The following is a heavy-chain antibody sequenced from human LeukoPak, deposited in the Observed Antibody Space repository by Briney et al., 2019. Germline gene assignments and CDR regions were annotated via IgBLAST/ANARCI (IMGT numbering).Heavy chain of an antibody. CDR2: IYSGGST. CDR3: ARDVGTTYGDYWNFDY. D-gene: IGHD4-17*01. J-gene: IGHJ4*02. Sequence: GGSLRLSCAASGFTFSSYEMNWVRQAPGKGLEWVSVIYSGGSTYYADSVEGRFTISRDNSKNTLYLQMNSLRAEDTAVYYCARDVGTTYGDYWNFDYWGQGTLVTVSS. CDR1: GFTFSSYE. V-gene: IGHV3-66*01.